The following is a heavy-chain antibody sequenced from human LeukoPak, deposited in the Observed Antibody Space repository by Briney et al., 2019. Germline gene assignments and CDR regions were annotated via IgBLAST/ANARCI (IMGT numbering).Heavy chain of an antibody. Sequence: ASVKVSCKTSGYTFTGCYMHWVRQAPGQGLEWMGWINPNSGGTNYAQKFQGRVTITRNTSISTAYMELSSLRSEDTAVYYCARPYSSSTIDAFDIWGQGTMVTVSS. CDR3: ARPYSSSTIDAFDI. CDR1: GYTFTGCY. V-gene: IGHV1-2*02. D-gene: IGHD6-6*01. J-gene: IGHJ3*02. CDR2: INPNSGGT.